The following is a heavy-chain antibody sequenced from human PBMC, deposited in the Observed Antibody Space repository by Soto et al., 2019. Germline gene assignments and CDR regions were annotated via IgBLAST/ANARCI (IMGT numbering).Heavy chain of an antibody. J-gene: IGHJ3*02. CDR1: GFTFSSYA. CDR3: ARPDSCGYITGDSRRAFDI. D-gene: IGHD3-22*01. CDR2: ISYDGSNK. Sequence: HPGGSLRLSCAASGFTFSSYAVHWVRQAPGKGLDWVAVISYDGSNKYYADSVKGRFTISRDNSKNTLYLQMDSLRAEDTAVYYCARPDSCGYITGDSRRAFDIWGQGTMVTVSS. V-gene: IGHV3-30-3*01.